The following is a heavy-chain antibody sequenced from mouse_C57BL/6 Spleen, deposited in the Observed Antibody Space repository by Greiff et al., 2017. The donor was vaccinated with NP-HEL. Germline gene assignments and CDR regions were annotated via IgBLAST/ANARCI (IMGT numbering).Heavy chain of an antibody. CDR1: GYSFTSYS. CDR3: ARCEADNRQMGDY. CDR2: ICPGSGNT. Sequence: VLLVESGPELVKPGASVKLSCKASGYSFTSYSIHWVNQRPGQGLAWIGWICPGSGNTTSNETFKGKATLTTDPSYSTVDMQLSSLTSEDSAVYSCARCEADNRQMGDYWGQGTTLTVSA. J-gene: IGHJ2*01. D-gene: IGHD3-2*01. V-gene: IGHV1-66*01.